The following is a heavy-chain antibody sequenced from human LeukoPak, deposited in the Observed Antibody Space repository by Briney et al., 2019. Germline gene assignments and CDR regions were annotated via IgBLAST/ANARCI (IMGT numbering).Heavy chain of an antibody. CDR2: INPNSGGT. Sequence: ASVKASCKASGYTFTGYYMHWVRQAPGQGLEWMGWINPNSGGTNYAQKFQGRVTMTRDTSISTAYMELSRLRSDDTAVYYCARASPAYDILTGFDYWGQGTLATVSS. J-gene: IGHJ4*02. V-gene: IGHV1-2*02. CDR3: ARASPAYDILTGFDY. CDR1: GYTFTGYY. D-gene: IGHD3-9*01.